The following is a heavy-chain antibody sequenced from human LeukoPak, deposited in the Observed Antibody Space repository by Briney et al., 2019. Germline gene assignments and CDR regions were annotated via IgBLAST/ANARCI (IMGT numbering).Heavy chain of an antibody. V-gene: IGHV3-21*01. J-gene: IGHJ4*02. D-gene: IGHD3-16*01. CDR2: ISSSSSYI. CDR3: ARYDLRARRIFDY. CDR1: GFTFSSYS. Sequence: GGSLRLSCAASGFTFSSYSMNWVRQAPGKGLEWVSSISSSSSYIYYADSVKGRFTISRDNAKNSLYLQMNSLRAEDTAVYYCARYDLRARRIFDYWGQGTLVTVSS.